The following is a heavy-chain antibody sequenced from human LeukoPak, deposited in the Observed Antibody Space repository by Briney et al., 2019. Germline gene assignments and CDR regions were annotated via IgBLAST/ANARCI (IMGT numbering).Heavy chain of an antibody. CDR1: GGSFSGYY. V-gene: IGHV4-34*01. CDR2: INHSGST. CDR3: ARMYYYDNSGYGKDYFDY. Sequence: SETLSLTCAVYGGSFSGYYCSWIRQPPGKGLEWIGEINHSGSTNYNPSLKSRVTISVATSKNKFSLKLSCVTAADTAVYYCARMYYYDNSGYGKDYFDYWGQGTLVTVSS. D-gene: IGHD3-22*01. J-gene: IGHJ4*02.